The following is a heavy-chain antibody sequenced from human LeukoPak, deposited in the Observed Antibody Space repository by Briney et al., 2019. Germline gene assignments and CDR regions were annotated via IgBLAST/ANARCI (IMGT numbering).Heavy chain of an antibody. V-gene: IGHV1-69*06. D-gene: IGHD3-10*01. CDR2: IIPIFGTA. Sequence: GASVKVSCKASGGTFSSYAISWVRQAPGQGLEWMGGIIPIFGTANYAQKFQGRVTITADKSTSTAYMELSSLRSEDTAVYYCARVGDPPLMVRGAVDYWGQGTLVTVSS. CDR3: ARVGDPPLMVRGAVDY. J-gene: IGHJ4*02. CDR1: GGTFSSYA.